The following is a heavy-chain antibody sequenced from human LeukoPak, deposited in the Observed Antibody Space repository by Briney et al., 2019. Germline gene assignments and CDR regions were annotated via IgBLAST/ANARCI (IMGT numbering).Heavy chain of an antibody. V-gene: IGHV4-61*02. CDR3: ARGLWFGDENPPYFDY. J-gene: IGHJ4*02. CDR2: IYASEST. Sequence: SETLSLTCSVSGGSISSSNYYWSWIRQPAGKGLEWIGRIYASESTNYNPSLKSRVTISVDTSRNQFSLKLSSVTAADTAVYYCARGLWFGDENPPYFDYWGQGILVTVSS. CDR1: GGSISSSNYY. D-gene: IGHD3-10*01.